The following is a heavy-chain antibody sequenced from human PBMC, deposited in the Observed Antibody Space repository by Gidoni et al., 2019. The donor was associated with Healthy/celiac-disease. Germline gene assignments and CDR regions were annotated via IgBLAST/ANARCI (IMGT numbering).Heavy chain of an antibody. V-gene: IGHV4-39*01. CDR1: VCSSSSSSYY. D-gene: IGHD6-19*01. CDR2: IYYSGST. J-gene: IGHJ3*02. Sequence: QLQLQESGPGLVKPSETLSLTCTVSVCSSSSSSYYWGWIRQPPGKGLEWIVSIYYSGSTYYNPSLKSRVTISVDTSKNQFSLKLSSVTAADTAVYYCARRGIQWLVGAFDIWGQGTMVTVSS. CDR3: ARRGIQWLVGAFDI.